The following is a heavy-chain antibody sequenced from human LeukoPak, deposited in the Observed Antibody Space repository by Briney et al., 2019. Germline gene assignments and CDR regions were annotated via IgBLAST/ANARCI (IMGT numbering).Heavy chain of an antibody. D-gene: IGHD2-21*01. J-gene: IGHJ4*02. CDR1: GFTFTSSG. CDR2: IFVGSSNA. CDR3: AARTYSFVY. Sequence: PGASVTVSCTASGFTFTSSGMHWVRQARGQGLEWLGWIFVGSSNANYAQKFQEKVTITRDMSTSTAYMELSSLRSEDTAVYYCAARTYSFVYWGQGALGTVS. V-gene: IGHV1-58*02.